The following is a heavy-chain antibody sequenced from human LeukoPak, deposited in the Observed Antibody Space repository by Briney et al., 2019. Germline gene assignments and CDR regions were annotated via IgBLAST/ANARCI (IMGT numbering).Heavy chain of an antibody. CDR1: GFTFSSYG. CDR3: AITLTWIKLWPDAFDI. V-gene: IGHV3-33*01. CDR2: IWYDGSNK. D-gene: IGHD5-18*01. Sequence: GGSLRLSCAASGFTFSSYGMHWVRQAPGKGLEWVAVIWYDGSNKYYADSVKGRFTISRDNSKNTLYLQMNSLRAEDTAVYYCAITLTWIKLWPDAFDIWGQGTMITVSS. J-gene: IGHJ3*02.